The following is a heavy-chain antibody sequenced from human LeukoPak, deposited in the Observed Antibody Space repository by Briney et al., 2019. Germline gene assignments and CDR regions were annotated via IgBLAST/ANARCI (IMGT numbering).Heavy chain of an antibody. D-gene: IGHD5-24*01. CDR3: ARDRRDGYNLIDY. V-gene: IGHV1-46*01. J-gene: IGHJ4*02. CDR1: GYTFTNYH. Sequence: ASVKVSCKASGYTFTNYHMHWVRQAPGQGLEWMGIINPSGGSTSNAQKFQGRVIMTRDMSTSTAYMELSSLRSEDTAVYYCARDRRDGYNLIDYWGQGTLVTVSS. CDR2: INPSGGST.